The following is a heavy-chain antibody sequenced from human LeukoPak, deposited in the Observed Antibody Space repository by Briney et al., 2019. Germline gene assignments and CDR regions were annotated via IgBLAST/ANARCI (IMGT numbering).Heavy chain of an antibody. CDR2: IYKSMYSGGST. V-gene: IGHV4-4*07. CDR1: GDSIGAYY. CDR3: VRDPTTVTTFFDL. Sequence: SETLSLTCSVSGDSIGAYYWSWIRQPAGKGLEWIGRIYKSMYSGGSTDYNPSLKSRVTMSVDTSKNQLSLKLSSLTAADTAVYYCVRDPTTVTTFFDLWGQGTLVTVS. D-gene: IGHD4-17*01. J-gene: IGHJ5*01.